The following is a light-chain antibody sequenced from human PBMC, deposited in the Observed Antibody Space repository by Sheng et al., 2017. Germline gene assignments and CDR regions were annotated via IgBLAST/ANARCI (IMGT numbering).Light chain of an antibody. Sequence: EIVLTQSPGTLSLSPGERATLSCRASQTVSSTYLAWYQQTPGQPPRLLIYGASNRATGIPDRFSGSGSGTEFTLTISSLQSEDFAVYYCQQYNLWPPYTFGQGTKLEIK. CDR1: QTVSSTY. V-gene: IGKV3-20*01. CDR2: GAS. J-gene: IGKJ2*01. CDR3: QQYNLWPPYT.